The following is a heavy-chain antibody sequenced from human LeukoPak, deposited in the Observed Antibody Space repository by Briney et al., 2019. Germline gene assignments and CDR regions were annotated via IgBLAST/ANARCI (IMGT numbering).Heavy chain of an antibody. CDR2: FDPEDGET. D-gene: IGHD3-3*01. V-gene: IGHV1-24*01. J-gene: IGHJ6*02. CDR1: GYTLTELS. Sequence: ASVKVSCKVSGYTLTELSMHWVRQAPGKGLEWMGGFDPEDGETIYAQKFQGRVTMTEDTSTDTAYMELSSLRSEDTAVYYCATSTIFGVDPPYYYYGMDVWDQGTTVTVSS. CDR3: ATSTIFGVDPPYYYYGMDV.